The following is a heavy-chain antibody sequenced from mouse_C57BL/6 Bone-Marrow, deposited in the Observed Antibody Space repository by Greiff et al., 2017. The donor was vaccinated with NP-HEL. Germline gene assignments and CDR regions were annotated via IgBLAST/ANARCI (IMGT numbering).Heavy chain of an antibody. CDR2: INPSSGYT. J-gene: IGHJ3*01. Sequence: QVQLQQSGAELAKPGASVKLSCKASGYTFTSYWMHWVKQRPGQGLEWIGYINPSSGYTKYNQKFKDKATLTADKCSSTAYMQLSSLTYEDSAVYYCAREGADAWFAYWGQGTLVTVSA. CDR3: AREGADAWFAY. CDR1: GYTFTSYW. V-gene: IGHV1-7*01.